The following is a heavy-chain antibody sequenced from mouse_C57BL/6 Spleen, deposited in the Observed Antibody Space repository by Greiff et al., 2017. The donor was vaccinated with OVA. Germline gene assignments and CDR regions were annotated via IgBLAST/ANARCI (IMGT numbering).Heavy chain of an antibody. CDR1: GYAFSSSW. J-gene: IGHJ2*01. V-gene: IGHV1-82*01. Sequence: VQRVESGPELVKPGASVKISCKASGYAFSSSWMNWVKQRPGKGLEWIGRIYPGDGDTNYNGKFKGKATLTADKSSSTAYMQLSSLTSEDSAVYFCARDDYDYDLYYFDYWGQGTTLTVSS. CDR2: IYPGDGDT. CDR3: ARDDYDYDLYYFDY. D-gene: IGHD2-4*01.